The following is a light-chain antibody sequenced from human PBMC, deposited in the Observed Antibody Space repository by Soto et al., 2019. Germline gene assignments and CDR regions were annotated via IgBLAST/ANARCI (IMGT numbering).Light chain of an antibody. CDR3: QHYNDWPHPST. CDR1: QSVSSK. J-gene: IGKJ1*01. Sequence: EIVMTQSPATLSVSPGERATLSCRASQSVSSKLAWYQQKPGQAPRVLIHGAATRATGIPARFSGSGSGTEFPLTISSLQSEDFAVYYCQHYNDWPHPSTLGPGTKV. CDR2: GAA. V-gene: IGKV3-15*01.